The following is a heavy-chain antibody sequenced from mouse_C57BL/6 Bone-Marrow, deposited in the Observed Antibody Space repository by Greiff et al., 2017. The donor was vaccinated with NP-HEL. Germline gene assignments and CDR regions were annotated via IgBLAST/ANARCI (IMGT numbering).Heavy chain of an antibody. Sequence: QVQLQQSGAELVMPGASVKLSCKASGYTFTSYWMHWVKQRPGQGLEWIGEIDPSDSYTTYNQKFKGKSTLTVDKSSSTAYMQLSSLTSEDSAVYDCAREGVPTEDYFDYWGQGTTLTVSS. CDR2: IDPSDSYT. CDR1: GYTFTSYW. J-gene: IGHJ2*01. V-gene: IGHV1-69*01. CDR3: AREGVPTEDYFDY.